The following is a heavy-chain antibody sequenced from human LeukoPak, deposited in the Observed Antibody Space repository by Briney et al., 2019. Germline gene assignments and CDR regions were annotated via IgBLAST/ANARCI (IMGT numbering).Heavy chain of an antibody. CDR3: ARAGDSSGYYLF. CDR2: IYNTGST. J-gene: IGHJ4*02. Sequence: SDTLSLTCTVSGGSISSGGYYWSWIRQPPGKGLEWIGYIYNTGSTYYNPSLKSRVTISVDTSKNQFSLKLSSVTAADTAVYYCARAGDSSGYYLFWGQGTLVTVSS. D-gene: IGHD3-22*01. V-gene: IGHV4-61*08. CDR1: GGSISSGGYY.